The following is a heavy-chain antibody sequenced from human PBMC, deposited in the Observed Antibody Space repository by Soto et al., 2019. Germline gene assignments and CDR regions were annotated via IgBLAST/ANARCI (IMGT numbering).Heavy chain of an antibody. CDR1: GGSISSYY. J-gene: IGHJ4*02. CDR3: GKVLVGATGHTDSDS. D-gene: IGHD2-15*01. V-gene: IGHV4-59*08. CDR2: IYYRGST. Sequence: PSETLSLTCTVSGGSISSYYWSWIRQPPGKGLEWIGYIYYRGSTNYNPSLKSRVTISVDTSKNQFSLKLTSVTAADTALYYCGKVLVGATGHTDSDSWGRGTLVTVSS.